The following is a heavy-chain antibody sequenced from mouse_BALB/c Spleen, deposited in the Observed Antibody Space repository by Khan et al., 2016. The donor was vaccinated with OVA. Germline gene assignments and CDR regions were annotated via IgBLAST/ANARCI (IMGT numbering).Heavy chain of an antibody. D-gene: IGHD1-1*01. CDR2: ISSGSSTI. CDR3: ATYGWWD. CDR1: GFTFSSFG. V-gene: IGHV5-17*02. J-gene: IGHJ1*01. Sequence: ELVESGGGLVQPGGSRKLSCAASGFTFSSFGMHWVRQAPEKGLEWVAYISSGSSTIYYADTVKGRFTISSDNPKNTLFLQMTSLRSEDTAMYYCATYGWWDWGAGTTVTVSS.